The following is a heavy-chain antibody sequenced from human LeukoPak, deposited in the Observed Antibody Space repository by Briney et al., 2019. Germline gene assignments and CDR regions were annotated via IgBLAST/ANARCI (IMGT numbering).Heavy chain of an antibody. CDR2: TYHSGST. J-gene: IGHJ5*02. V-gene: IGHV4-4*02. CDR1: GDSITSHNW. Sequence: SETLSLTCAVSGDSITSHNWWSWVRQPPGMRLEWIGETYHSGSTNYNPSLKSRVTISVDRSKNQFSLKLSSVTAADTAVYYCARGFRLGYCSSTSCPGSWFDPWGQGTLVTVSS. D-gene: IGHD2-2*01. CDR3: ARGFRLGYCSSTSCPGSWFDP.